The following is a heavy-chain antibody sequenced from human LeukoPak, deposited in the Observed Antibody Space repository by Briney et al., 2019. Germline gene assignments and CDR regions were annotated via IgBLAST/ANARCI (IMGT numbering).Heavy chain of an antibody. Sequence: ASVKVSCKASGYTFTGYHIHRVRQAPGQGLEWMGWIYPNSGGTKYAQKFQGRVTMTRDTSISTAYMELSSLRSDDAAVYYCASGVYYDSSGYSFEYWGQGTLVTVSS. CDR2: IYPNSGGT. V-gene: IGHV1-2*02. CDR3: ASGVYYDSSGYSFEY. CDR1: GYTFTGYH. D-gene: IGHD3-22*01. J-gene: IGHJ4*02.